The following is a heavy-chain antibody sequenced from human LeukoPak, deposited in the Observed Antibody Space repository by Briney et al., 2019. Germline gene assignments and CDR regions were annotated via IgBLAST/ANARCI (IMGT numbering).Heavy chain of an antibody. Sequence: GGSLRLSCVASGFTFSSYGMHWVRQAPGKGLEWVGFISYDGNKKYYPESVEGRFTISRDNSKTTLSLQMDSLRAEDTAIYYCARDRGGWYKDALDIWGQGTMVTVSS. CDR3: ARDRGGWYKDALDI. CDR2: ISYDGNKK. V-gene: IGHV3-30*03. D-gene: IGHD6-19*01. J-gene: IGHJ3*02. CDR1: GFTFSSYG.